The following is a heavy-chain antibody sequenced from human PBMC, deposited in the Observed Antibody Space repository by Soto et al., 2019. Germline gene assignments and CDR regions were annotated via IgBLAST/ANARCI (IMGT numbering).Heavy chain of an antibody. D-gene: IGHD5-12*01. CDR3: ARGVATIGP. Sequence: QVQLQESGPRLVKPSETLSLTCTVSGDSISSYYWSWIRQPPGKGLEWIGYIYYSGSTNYNPSLKSRVTISVDTPKNQFSLKLTSVTAADTAVYYCARGVATIGPWGQGTLVNVSA. J-gene: IGHJ5*02. CDR2: IYYSGST. V-gene: IGHV4-59*01. CDR1: GDSISSYY.